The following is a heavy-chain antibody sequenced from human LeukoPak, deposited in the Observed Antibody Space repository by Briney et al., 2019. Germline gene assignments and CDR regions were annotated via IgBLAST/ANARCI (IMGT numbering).Heavy chain of an antibody. CDR3: ARLAAAGTDFDY. CDR2: INHSGST. D-gene: IGHD6-13*01. CDR1: GGSFSGYY. Sequence: SETLSLTCAVYGGSFSGYYWSWIRQPPGKGLEWIGEINHSGSTNYNPSLKSRVTISVDTSKNQFSLKLSSVIAADTAVYYCARLAAAGTDFDYWGQGTLVTVSS. V-gene: IGHV4-34*01. J-gene: IGHJ4*02.